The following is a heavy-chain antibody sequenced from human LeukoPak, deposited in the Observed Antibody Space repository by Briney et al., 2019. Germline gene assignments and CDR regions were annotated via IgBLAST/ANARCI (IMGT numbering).Heavy chain of an antibody. Sequence: ASVKVSCKASGYIFTDYYMHWVRQPPGQELGWMGRINPNSGGTNYAQKFQGRVTMTRDTSISTAYTELSSLRSEDTATYYCATTTTRGIPHYFDYWGQGTLVTVSS. CDR2: INPNSGGT. D-gene: IGHD1-1*01. CDR3: ATTTTRGIPHYFDY. J-gene: IGHJ4*02. CDR1: GYIFTDYY. V-gene: IGHV1/OR15-1*01.